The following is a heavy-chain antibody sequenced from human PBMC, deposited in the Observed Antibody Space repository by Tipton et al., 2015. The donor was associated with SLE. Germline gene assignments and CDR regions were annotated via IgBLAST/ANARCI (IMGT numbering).Heavy chain of an antibody. CDR1: GGSFGGAY. D-gene: IGHD3-16*01. J-gene: IGHJ4*02. CDR2: IYYSGST. CDR3: ARGPPRLVWYYFDY. V-gene: IGHV4-34*01. Sequence: LRLSCAVSGGSFGGAYWTWIRQPPGKGLEWIGRIYYSGSTYYNPSLKSQVTMSVDTSKNQFSLKLSSVTAADTAVYYCARGPPRLVWYYFDYWGQGTLVTVSS.